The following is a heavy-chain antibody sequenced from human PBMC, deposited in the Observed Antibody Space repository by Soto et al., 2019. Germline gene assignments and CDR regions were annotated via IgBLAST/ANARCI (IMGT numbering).Heavy chain of an antibody. CDR1: GFTFSSYA. Sequence: GSSLRLSCAASGFTFSSYAMSWVRQAPGKGLEWVSAISGSGGSTYYADSVKGRFTISRDNSKNTLYLQMNSLRAEDTAVYYCAKDPTIVVVQGDPSGYYYYGMDVWGQGTRVTVSS. D-gene: IGHD2-2*01. CDR3: AKDPTIVVVQGDPSGYYYYGMDV. J-gene: IGHJ6*02. CDR2: ISGSGGST. V-gene: IGHV3-23*01.